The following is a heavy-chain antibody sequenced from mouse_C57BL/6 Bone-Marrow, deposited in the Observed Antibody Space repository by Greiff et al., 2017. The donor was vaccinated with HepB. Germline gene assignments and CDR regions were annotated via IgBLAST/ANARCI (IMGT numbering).Heavy chain of an antibody. V-gene: IGHV1-72*01. CDR1: GYTFTSYW. Sequence: QVQLQQPGAELVKPGASVKLSCKASGYTFTSYWMHWVKQRPGRGLEWIGRIDPNSGGTKYNEKFKSKATLTVDKPSSKAYMQLSSLTSEDSAVYYCAREEGWLLRYYYAMDYWGQGTSVTVSS. CDR3: AREEGWLLRYYYAMDY. CDR2: IDPNSGGT. D-gene: IGHD2-3*01. J-gene: IGHJ4*01.